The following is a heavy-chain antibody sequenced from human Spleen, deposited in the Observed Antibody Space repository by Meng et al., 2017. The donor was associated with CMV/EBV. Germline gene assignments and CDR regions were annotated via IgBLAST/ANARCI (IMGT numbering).Heavy chain of an antibody. J-gene: IGHJ4*02. CDR2: IYYSGST. CDR1: GSISSGGYY. V-gene: IGHV4-31*02. D-gene: IGHD2-2*01. Sequence: GSISSGGYYRSWISQHPGKGLEWIGYIYYSGSTYYNTSLKSRVTISVDTSKNQFSLKLSSVTAADTAVYYCAREATPHEVPAARIDYWGQGTLVTVSS. CDR3: AREATPHEVPAARIDY.